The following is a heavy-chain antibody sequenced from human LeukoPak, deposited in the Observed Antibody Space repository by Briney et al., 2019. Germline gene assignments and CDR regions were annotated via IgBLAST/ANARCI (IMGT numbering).Heavy chain of an antibody. J-gene: IGHJ6*03. V-gene: IGHV3-53*01. CDR1: GGSISTTNYY. CDR2: IYSGGTT. CDR3: ARTTEGYCRGRSCYSYYYYMDV. D-gene: IGHD2-15*01. Sequence: ETLSLTCTVSGGSISTTNYYWGWIRQSPGKGLEWVSLIYSGGTTYYADSVKGRFTISRDNSKNTLYLQMNSLRAEDTAVYYCARTTEGYCRGRSCYSYYYYMDVWGKGTTVTVSS.